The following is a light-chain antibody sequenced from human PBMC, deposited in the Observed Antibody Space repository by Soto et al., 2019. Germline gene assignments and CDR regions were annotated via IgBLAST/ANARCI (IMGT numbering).Light chain of an antibody. V-gene: IGLV2-14*01. CDR1: SRDVGAYNY. CDR3: SSYTTTSTLV. J-gene: IGLJ2*01. Sequence: QSALTQPASVSGSPGQSITISCTGTSRDVGAYNYVVWYQHHPGKAPKVMVYEVSYRPPWVSNRFSGSKSGNTASLTISGLQAEDEADYYCSSYTTTSTLVFGGGTKLTVL. CDR2: EVS.